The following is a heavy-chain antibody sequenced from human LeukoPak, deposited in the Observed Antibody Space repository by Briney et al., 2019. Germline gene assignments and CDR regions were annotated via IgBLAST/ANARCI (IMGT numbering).Heavy chain of an antibody. CDR3: ARGVDSSTGGYYYYYMDV. Sequence: ASVKVSCKASGYTFTGYDINSVRQATGQGLEWMGWMNPNSGNTGYAQKFQGRVTITRNTSISTAYMELSSLRSEDTAVYYCARGVDSSTGGYYYYYMDVWGKGTTVTVSS. D-gene: IGHD6-13*01. J-gene: IGHJ6*03. CDR2: MNPNSGNT. V-gene: IGHV1-8*03. CDR1: GYTFTGYD.